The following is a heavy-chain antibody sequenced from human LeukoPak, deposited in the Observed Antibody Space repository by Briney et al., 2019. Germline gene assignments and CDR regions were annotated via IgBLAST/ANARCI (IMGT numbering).Heavy chain of an antibody. V-gene: IGHV3-23*01. CDR2: ISGSGGGT. CDR3: AKAISGIASAVDF. CDR1: GFTFSSYA. J-gene: IGHJ4*02. D-gene: IGHD6-13*01. Sequence: GGSLRLSCAASGFTFSSYAMSWFRQAPGRGLEWVSAISGSGGGTYYADSVKGRFTISRDNSKNTLYLQMNSLRAEDTAVYYCAKAISGIASAVDFWGQGTLVIVSS.